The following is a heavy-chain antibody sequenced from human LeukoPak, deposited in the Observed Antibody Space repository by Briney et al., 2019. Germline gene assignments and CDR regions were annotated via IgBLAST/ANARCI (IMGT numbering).Heavy chain of an antibody. CDR1: GLNVKNNY. Sequence: GGSLRLSCVTSGLNVKNNYMFWVRQSPAKGLEGVSIIYSGGNTFYADSVKGRFTISRDNSKNTLYLQMTSLKAEDTGVYYCAREFDYGTLPGPYWGPGTLVIVSS. CDR2: IYSGGNT. CDR3: AREFDYGTLPGPY. V-gene: IGHV3-53*01. J-gene: IGHJ4*02. D-gene: IGHD3-9*01.